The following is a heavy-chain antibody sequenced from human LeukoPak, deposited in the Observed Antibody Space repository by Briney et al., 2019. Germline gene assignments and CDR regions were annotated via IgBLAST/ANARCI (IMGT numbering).Heavy chain of an antibody. CDR1: GFTFSDYY. V-gene: IGHV3-11*01. D-gene: IGHD5-12*01. J-gene: IGHJ4*02. CDR2: ISSSGSPI. Sequence: PGGSLRLSCAASGFTFSDYYMSWIRQAPGKGLEWVSYISSSGSPIYYADSVKGRFTISRDNAKNSLYLQMNSLRAEDTAVYYCAKGNFLRAYSAFDYWGQGTLVTVSS. CDR3: AKGNFLRAYSAFDY.